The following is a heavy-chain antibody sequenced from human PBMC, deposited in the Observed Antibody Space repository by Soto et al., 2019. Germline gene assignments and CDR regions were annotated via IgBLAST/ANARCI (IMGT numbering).Heavy chain of an antibody. CDR1: GGSFTYT. CDR3: ARLHSHGTYGMDV. CDR2: IIPIFGTT. V-gene: IGHV1-69*01. J-gene: IGHJ6*02. D-gene: IGHD5-18*01. Sequence: QMHLVQSGAEVKKPGSSVKVSCKASGGSFTYTLSWVRQAPGQGLEWMGGIIPIFGTTNYAQKFQGRITITADESTITAYIELSTLRSEDTAVYYCARLHSHGTYGMDVWGQGTTVTVS.